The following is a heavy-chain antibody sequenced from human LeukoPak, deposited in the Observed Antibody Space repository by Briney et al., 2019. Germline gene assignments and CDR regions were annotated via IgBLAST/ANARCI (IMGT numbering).Heavy chain of an antibody. CDR1: GYTFTSYY. CDR3: ARDVHCSGGSCYYYGMDV. Sequence: ASVKVSCKASGYTFTSYYMHWVRQAPGQGLEWMGIINPSGGSTSYAQKFQGRATMTRDTSTSTVYMELSSLRSEDTAVYYCARDVHCSGGSCYYYGMDVWGKGTTVTVSS. V-gene: IGHV1-46*01. J-gene: IGHJ6*04. CDR2: INPSGGST. D-gene: IGHD2-15*01.